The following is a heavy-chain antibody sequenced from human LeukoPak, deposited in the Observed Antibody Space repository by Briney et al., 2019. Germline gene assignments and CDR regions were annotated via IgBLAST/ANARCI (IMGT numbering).Heavy chain of an antibody. CDR1: GYTFSSDY. V-gene: IGHV1-46*01. CDR2: INLSGGST. CDR3: ARGLSRSNDYYYYYMDV. Sequence: ASVKVSCKASGYTFSSDYMYWVRQAPGQGLEWMGKINLSGGSTSYAQKFQGRVTMTRDMSTSTVYMELSSLRSEDTAVYYCARGLSRSNDYYYYYMDVWGKGTTVTVSS. J-gene: IGHJ6*03.